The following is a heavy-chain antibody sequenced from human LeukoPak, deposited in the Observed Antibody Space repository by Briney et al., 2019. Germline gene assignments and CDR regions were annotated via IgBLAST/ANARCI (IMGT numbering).Heavy chain of an antibody. Sequence: GRSLRLSCAVSGFTFTSYAMNWVRQAPGKGLEWVAVISYDGSNKYYADSVKGRFTISRDNSKNTLYLQMNSLRAEDTAVYYCAKDSVLLWFGELALYGMDVWGQGTTVTVSS. CDR3: AKDSVLLWFGELALYGMDV. CDR2: ISYDGSNK. CDR1: GFTFTSYA. V-gene: IGHV3-30-3*01. J-gene: IGHJ6*02. D-gene: IGHD3-10*01.